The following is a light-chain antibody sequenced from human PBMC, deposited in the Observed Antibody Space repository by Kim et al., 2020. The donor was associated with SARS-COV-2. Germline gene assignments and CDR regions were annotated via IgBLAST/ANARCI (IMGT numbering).Light chain of an antibody. CDR2: YVT. V-gene: IGKV6-21*01. Sequence: VTPKEKVTITCRASQTICSNLHWYQQKPGQSPKLLIKYVTQSLSGVPSRFSGSGSGTDFTLTINSLETKDAATYYCHQSSSLPWTFGQGTKVDIK. CDR3: HQSSSLPWT. CDR1: QTICSN. J-gene: IGKJ1*01.